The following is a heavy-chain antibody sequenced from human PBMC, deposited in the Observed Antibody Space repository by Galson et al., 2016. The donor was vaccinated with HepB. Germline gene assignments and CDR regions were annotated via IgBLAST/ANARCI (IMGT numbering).Heavy chain of an antibody. J-gene: IGHJ4*02. Sequence: TLSLTCGVSGDSISSSGSYSWHWIRQPPGKGLEWIGYIYHSGTTYYNPSLKSRLTISVDKSKNQVSLNLSSVTAADTAVYYCARGAYSGHGLAYWGQGTLVTVSS. CDR3: ARGAYSGHGLAY. CDR1: GDSISSSGSYS. V-gene: IGHV4-30-2*01. CDR2: IYHSGTT. D-gene: IGHD5-12*01.